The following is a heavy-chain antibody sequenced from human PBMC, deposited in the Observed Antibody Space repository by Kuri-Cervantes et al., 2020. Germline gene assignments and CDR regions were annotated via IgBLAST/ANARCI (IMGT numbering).Heavy chain of an antibody. CDR2: IYTSGST. V-gene: IGHV4-61*02. CDR3: ARSQGDALRWLHLDY. D-gene: IGHD4-23*01. CDR1: GVSISSGSYY. J-gene: IGHJ4*02. Sequence: SETLSLTSTVSGVSISSGSYYWSWIRQPAGKGLEWIGRIYTSGSTNYNPSLKSRVTISVDTSKNQFSLKLSSVTAADTAVYYCARSQGDALRWLHLDYWGPGTVVTVSS.